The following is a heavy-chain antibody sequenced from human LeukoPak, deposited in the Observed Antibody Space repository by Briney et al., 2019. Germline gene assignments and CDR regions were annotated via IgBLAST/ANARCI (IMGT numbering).Heavy chain of an antibody. J-gene: IGHJ4*02. D-gene: IGHD3-22*01. CDR1: GFIISSYT. CDR3: ATPTTYFHGSSGFD. Sequence: GGSLRLSCAASGFIISSYTMSWVRQAPGRGLEWLSSISGPAGDTYYAASVRGRFTISRDSSKNAMYLQMDSLRTEDTALYYCATPTTYFHGSSGFDWGQGAMVTVSS. V-gene: IGHV3-23*01. CDR2: ISGPAGDT.